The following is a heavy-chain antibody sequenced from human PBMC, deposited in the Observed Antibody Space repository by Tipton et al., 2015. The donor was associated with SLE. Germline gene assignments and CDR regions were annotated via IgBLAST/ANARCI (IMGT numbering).Heavy chain of an antibody. CDR2: IYYSGST. CDR3: ATALKVLVVYAMSGFDY. J-gene: IGHJ4*02. V-gene: IGHV4-39*07. Sequence: GLVKPSETLSLSCIVSGVSVTTTQYLWGWIRQPPGKGLEWIGSIYYSGSTYYNPSLKSRVTISVDTSKNQFSLKLSSVTAADTAVYYCATALKVLVVYAMSGFDYWGQGTLVTVSS. CDR1: GVSVTTTQYL. D-gene: IGHD2-8*02.